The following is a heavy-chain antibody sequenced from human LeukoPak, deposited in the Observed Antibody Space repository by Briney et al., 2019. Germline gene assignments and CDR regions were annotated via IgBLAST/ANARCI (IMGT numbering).Heavy chain of an antibody. CDR3: VRDLHYSRLDY. Sequence: GGPLRLSCALSGLTFSTSWTDWARNAPGKALEWVASINPDESEKCSAGSVKGRFTISRDKAKNSLFLQMENLRVEDTVFYYCVRDLHYSRLDYWGQGMLVAVSS. CDR1: GLTFSTSW. V-gene: IGHV3-7*01. D-gene: IGHD4-11*01. CDR2: INPDESEK. J-gene: IGHJ4*02.